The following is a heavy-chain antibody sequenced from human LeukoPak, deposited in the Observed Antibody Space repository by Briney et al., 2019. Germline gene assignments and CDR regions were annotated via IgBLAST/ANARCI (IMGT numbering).Heavy chain of an antibody. CDR3: ARADYYMDV. CDR2: MNPNSGGT. V-gene: IGHV1-2*02. J-gene: IGHJ6*03. CDR1: GYTFTSYD. Sequence: ASVKVSCKASGYTFTSYDINWVRQATGQGLEWMGWMNPNSGGTNYAQKFRGRVTMTGDTSISTAYMELSRLRSDDTAVYYCARADYYMDVWGKGTTVTVSS.